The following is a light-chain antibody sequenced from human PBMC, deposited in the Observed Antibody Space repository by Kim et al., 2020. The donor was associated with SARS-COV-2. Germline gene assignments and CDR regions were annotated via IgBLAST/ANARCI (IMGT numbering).Light chain of an antibody. V-gene: IGKV1-39*01. CDR2: AAS. CDR1: QNINSH. CDR3: QQPNSSPFT. J-gene: IGKJ3*01. Sequence: DIQMTQSPSSLSASVGDRVTITCRTSQNINSHLNWYHQKPGRAPKLLIYAASTLQGGVPSRFSGSGSETDFTLTISSLQPEDFATYFCQQPNSSPFTFGPGTKVDIK.